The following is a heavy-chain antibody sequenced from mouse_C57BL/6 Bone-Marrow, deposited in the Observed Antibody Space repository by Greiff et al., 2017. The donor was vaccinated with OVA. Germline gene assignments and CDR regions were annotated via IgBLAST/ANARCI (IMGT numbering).Heavy chain of an antibody. CDR1: GYSITSDY. J-gene: IGHJ4*01. D-gene: IGHD2-1*01. Sequence: VQLQQSGPGLAKPSQTLSIPCSVPGYSITSDYWNWIRKFPGNNLEYMGYISYSGSTYYNTYLKSRSSITRDTSKNQYYLQLNSVPTDDTASYYCARWSTPYAMDYWGQGTSVTVSS. CDR3: ARWSTPYAMDY. CDR2: ISYSGST. V-gene: IGHV3-8*01.